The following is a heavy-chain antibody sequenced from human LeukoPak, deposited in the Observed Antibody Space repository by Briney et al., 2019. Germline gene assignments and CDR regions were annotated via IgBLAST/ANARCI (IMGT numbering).Heavy chain of an antibody. CDR2: MNPNSGNT. J-gene: IGHJ5*02. CDR3: ARVDYYGSGSYYGWFDP. Sequence: ASVKVSCKASGYTFTSHDINWARQATGQGLEWMGWMNPNSGNTGYAQKFQGRVTMTRDTSISTAYMELSRLRSDDTAVYYCARVDYYGSGSYYGWFDPWGQGTLVTVSS. CDR1: GYTFTSHD. V-gene: IGHV1-8*01. D-gene: IGHD3-10*01.